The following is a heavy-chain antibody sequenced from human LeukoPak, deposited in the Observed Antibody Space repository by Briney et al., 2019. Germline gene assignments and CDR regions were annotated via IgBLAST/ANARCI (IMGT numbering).Heavy chain of an antibody. J-gene: IGHJ5*02. Sequence: GASVKVSCKASGYTFTGYYMHWVRQAPGQGHGWMGWINPNSGGTNYAQKFQGRVTMTRDTSISTAYMELSRLRSDDTAVYYCARADIVVVPAANNWFDPWGQGTLVTVSS. CDR1: GYTFTGYY. V-gene: IGHV1-2*02. CDR2: INPNSGGT. CDR3: ARADIVVVPAANNWFDP. D-gene: IGHD2-2*01.